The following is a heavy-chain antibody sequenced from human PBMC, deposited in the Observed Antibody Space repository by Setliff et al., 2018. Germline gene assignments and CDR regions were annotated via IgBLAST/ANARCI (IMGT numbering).Heavy chain of an antibody. CDR1: GYSISSGYY. V-gene: IGHV4-38-2*01. Sequence: SETLSLTCAVSGYSISSGYYWGWIRQPPGKGLEWIGSIYYSGSTYYNPSLKSRVTISVDTSKNQFSLKLSSVTAADTAVYYCARTLYDYDILTGPDYYFDYWGQGTLVTVSS. CDR2: IYYSGST. J-gene: IGHJ4*02. CDR3: ARTLYDYDILTGPDYYFDY. D-gene: IGHD3-9*01.